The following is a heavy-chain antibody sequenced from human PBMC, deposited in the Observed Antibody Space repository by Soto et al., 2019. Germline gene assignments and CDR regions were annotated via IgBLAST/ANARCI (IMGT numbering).Heavy chain of an antibody. CDR2: ISSSGSTM. J-gene: IGHJ4*02. CDR3: ARVGNVFYPPNDY. Sequence: EVQLVESGGGLVQPGGSLRLSCVASGFTFSSYSMNWVRQAPGKGLEWVSYISSSGSTMYYADSVEGRFTISRDNAKRSLYLQMNSLRAEDTAVYYCARVGNVFYPPNDYWGQGTLVTVSS. CDR1: GFTFSSYS. V-gene: IGHV3-48*01.